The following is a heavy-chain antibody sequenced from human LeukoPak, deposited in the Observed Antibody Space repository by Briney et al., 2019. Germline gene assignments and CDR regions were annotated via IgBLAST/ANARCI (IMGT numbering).Heavy chain of an antibody. Sequence: ASVKVSCKASGYTFTGYYMHWGRQAPGQGLEWMGWINPNSGGTNYAQKFQGRVTMTRDTSISTAYMELSRLRSDDTAVYYCARDLNDYGDLFDYWGQGTLVTVSS. V-gene: IGHV1-2*02. CDR1: GYTFTGYY. CDR3: ARDLNDYGDLFDY. D-gene: IGHD4-17*01. J-gene: IGHJ4*02. CDR2: INPNSGGT.